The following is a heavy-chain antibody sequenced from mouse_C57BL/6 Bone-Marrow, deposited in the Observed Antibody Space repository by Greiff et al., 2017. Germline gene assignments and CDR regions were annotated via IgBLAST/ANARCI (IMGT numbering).Heavy chain of an antibody. CDR2: IDPEDGDT. CDR3: TDGYSAMDY. J-gene: IGHJ4*01. CDR1: GFNIKDYY. D-gene: IGHD2-3*01. V-gene: IGHV14-1*01. Sequence: EVQLQQSGAELVRPGASAKLSCTASGFNIKDYYMHWVKQRPEQGLEWIGRIDPEDGDTEYAPKFQGKATMTADPSSNTAYLQLSSLTSEDTAVYYCTDGYSAMDYGGQGTSVTVSS.